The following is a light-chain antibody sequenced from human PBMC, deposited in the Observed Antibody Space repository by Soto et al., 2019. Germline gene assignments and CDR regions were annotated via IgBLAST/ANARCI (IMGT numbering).Light chain of an antibody. Sequence: ETVLTQSPATLSLSPGERATLSCRASQSVDIYLAWYQQKPGQAPRLLIYDASNRATGIPARFSRSGSGTDFTLTISSLEPEDFAVYYCQQRKYWPPLTFGQGTRLEIK. CDR1: QSVDIY. J-gene: IGKJ5*01. CDR3: QQRKYWPPLT. V-gene: IGKV3-11*01. CDR2: DAS.